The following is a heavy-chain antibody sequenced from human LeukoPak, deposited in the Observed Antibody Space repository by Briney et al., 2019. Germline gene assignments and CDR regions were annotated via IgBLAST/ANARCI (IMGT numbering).Heavy chain of an antibody. D-gene: IGHD6-13*01. J-gene: IGHJ5*02. V-gene: IGHV1-69*06. CDR1: GGTFSSYA. CDR2: IIPIFGTA. CDR3: ARDEWSAAAGTSYNWFDP. Sequence: SVKVSCKASGGTFSSYAISWVRQAPGQGLEWMGGIIPIFGTANYAQKFQGRVAITADKSTSTAYMELSSLRSEDTAVYYCARDEWSAAAGTSYNWFDPWGQGTLVTVSS.